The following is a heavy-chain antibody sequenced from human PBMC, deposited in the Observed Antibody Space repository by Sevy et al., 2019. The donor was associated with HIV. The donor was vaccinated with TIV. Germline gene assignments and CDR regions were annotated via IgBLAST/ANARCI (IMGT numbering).Heavy chain of an antibody. CDR1: GYSFTSYW. CDR2: IYPGDSDT. CDR3: ARNYYDSSGYYPEYFQH. V-gene: IGHV5-51*01. D-gene: IGHD3-22*01. Sequence: GESLKISRKGSGYSFTSYWIGWVRQMPGKGLEWMGIIYPGDSDTRYSPSFQGQVTISADKSISTAYLQWSSLKASDTAMYYCARNYYDSSGYYPEYFQHWGQGTLVTVSS. J-gene: IGHJ1*01.